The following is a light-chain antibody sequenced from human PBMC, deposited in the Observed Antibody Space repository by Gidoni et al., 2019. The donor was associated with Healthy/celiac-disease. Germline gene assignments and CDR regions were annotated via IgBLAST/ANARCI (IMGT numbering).Light chain of an antibody. CDR2: AAS. CDR3: QQSYSTLWT. Sequence: DIQMTQSPSSLSASVGDRVTITCRASQSISSYLNWYQQKPGKAPKLLIYAASSLQSGVPSRFSGSGSGTDCTLTISSLQPEDVATYYCQQSYSTLWTFGQXTKVEIK. V-gene: IGKV1-39*01. J-gene: IGKJ1*01. CDR1: QSISSY.